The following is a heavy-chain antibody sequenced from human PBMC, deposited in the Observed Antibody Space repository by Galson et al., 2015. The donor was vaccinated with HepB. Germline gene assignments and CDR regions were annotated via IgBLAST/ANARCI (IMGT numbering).Heavy chain of an antibody. CDR3: ARWRLRLNWFDP. CDR1: GGSISSSSYY. J-gene: IGHJ5*02. V-gene: IGHV4-39*01. D-gene: IGHD5-12*01. Sequence: SETLSLTCTVSGGSISSSSYYWGWIRQPPGKGLEGIGGIYYSGSTYYNPSLKSRVTISVDTSKNLFSLKLSSVTAADTAVYYYARWRLRLNWFDPWGQGTLVTVSS. CDR2: IYYSGST.